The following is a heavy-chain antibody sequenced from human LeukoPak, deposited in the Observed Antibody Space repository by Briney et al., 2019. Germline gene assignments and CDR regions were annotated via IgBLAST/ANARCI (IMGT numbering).Heavy chain of an antibody. CDR1: GFTFSSYG. D-gene: IGHD4-17*01. CDR3: ARTPYGDYSSYFDY. CDR2: IRYDGSNK. Sequence: GGSLRLSCAASGFTFSSYGMHWVRQAPGKGLEWVAFIRYDGSNKYYADSVKGRFTISRDNSKNTLYLQMNSLRAEDTAVYYCARTPYGDYSSYFDYWGQGTLVTVSS. J-gene: IGHJ4*02. V-gene: IGHV3-30*02.